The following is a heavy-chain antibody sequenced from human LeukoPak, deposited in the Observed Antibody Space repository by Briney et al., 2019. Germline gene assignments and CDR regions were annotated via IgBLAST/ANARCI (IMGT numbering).Heavy chain of an antibody. J-gene: IGHJ4*02. CDR2: IIPIFGTA. CDR3: ARDRFGELLPDY. D-gene: IGHD3-10*01. V-gene: IGHV1-69*05. CDR1: GGTFSSYA. Sequence: SVKVSCKASGGTFSSYAISWVRQAPGQGLEWMGGIIPIFGTANYAQKFQGRVTITRDTSASTAYMELSSLRSEDTAVYYCARDRFGELLPDYWGQGTLVTVSS.